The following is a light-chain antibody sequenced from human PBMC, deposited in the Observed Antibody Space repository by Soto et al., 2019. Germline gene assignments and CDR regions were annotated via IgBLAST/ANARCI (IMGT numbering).Light chain of an antibody. J-gene: IGKJ4*01. CDR1: QSVSSN. V-gene: IGKV3-15*01. CDR3: QQYNNWPPLT. Sequence: EIVMTQSPATLSVSPGERATLSCRASQSVSSNLAWYQQKPGQATRLLIYGASTRATGIPARFSGSGSGTQVTLTTSSLQSEDFAVNYWQQYNNWPPLTFGGGTKVEIK. CDR2: GAS.